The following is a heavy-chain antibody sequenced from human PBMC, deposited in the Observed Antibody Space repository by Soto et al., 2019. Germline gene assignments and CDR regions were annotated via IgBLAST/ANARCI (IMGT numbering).Heavy chain of an antibody. CDR2: ICCDGSNT. D-gene: IGHD5-12*01. J-gene: IGHJ4*02. Sequence: GGSLRLSCAASGFTFSSYAMHWVRQAPGEGLEWVAGICCDGSNTTYAGSVKGRFTISRDYAKNTVYLQMNSLRAEDTAVYYCARESSGYSSYFDYWGQGTRVTVS. CDR1: GFTFSSYA. CDR3: ARESSGYSSYFDY. V-gene: IGHV3-30*04.